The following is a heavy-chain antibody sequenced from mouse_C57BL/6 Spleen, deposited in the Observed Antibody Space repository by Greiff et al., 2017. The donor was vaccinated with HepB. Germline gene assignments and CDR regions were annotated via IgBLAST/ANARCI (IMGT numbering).Heavy chain of an antibody. Sequence: EVKVEESGGGLVQPGGSMKLSCVASGFTFSNYWMNWVRQSPEKGLEWVAQIRLKSDNYATHYAESVKGRFTISRDDSKSSVYLQMNNLRAEDTGIYYCTGGYGSSLGAYWGQGTLVTVSA. D-gene: IGHD1-1*01. CDR3: TGGYGSSLGAY. CDR2: IRLKSDNYAT. V-gene: IGHV6-3*01. CDR1: GFTFSNYW. J-gene: IGHJ3*01.